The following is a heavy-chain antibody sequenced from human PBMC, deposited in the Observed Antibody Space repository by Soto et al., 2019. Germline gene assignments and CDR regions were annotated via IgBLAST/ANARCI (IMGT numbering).Heavy chain of an antibody. V-gene: IGHV3-23*01. CDR3: AKGGAVYGLLTHDY. J-gene: IGHJ4*02. Sequence: EVQLLESGGGLVQPGGSLRLSCAASGFTFDSYGMSWVRQAPGKGLEWVTTITGSSSNLYYTDSVKGRFAISRDNSRNILFLQMNSLTAEDTAVYYCAKGGAVYGLLTHDYWGQGTLVTVSS. CDR2: ITGSSSNL. D-gene: IGHD3-9*01. CDR1: GFTFDSYG.